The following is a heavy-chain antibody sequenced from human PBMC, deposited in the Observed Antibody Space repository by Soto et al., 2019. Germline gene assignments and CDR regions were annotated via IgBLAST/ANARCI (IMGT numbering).Heavy chain of an antibody. Sequence: SETLSLTCAVSSGSISSSNWWSWVRQPPGKGLEWIGEIYHSGSTNYNPSLKSRVTISVDKSKNQFSLKLSSVTAADTAVYYCARTSGIVATKFDYWGQGTLVTVSS. J-gene: IGHJ4*02. CDR2: IYHSGST. V-gene: IGHV4-4*02. D-gene: IGHD5-12*01. CDR1: SGSISSSNW. CDR3: ARTSGIVATKFDY.